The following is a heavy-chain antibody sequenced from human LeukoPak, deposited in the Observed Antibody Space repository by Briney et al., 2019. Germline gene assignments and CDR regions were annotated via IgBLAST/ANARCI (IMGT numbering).Heavy chain of an antibody. J-gene: IGHJ3*02. D-gene: IGHD3-10*01. V-gene: IGHV4-59*01. CDR2: IYYSGST. Sequence: KTSETLSLTCTVSGVSISSYYWSWIRQPPGKGLEWIGYIYYSGSTNYNPSLKSRVTISVDTSKNQFSLKLSSVTAADTAVYYCARATALGVDAFDIWGQGTMVTVSS. CDR3: ARATALGVDAFDI. CDR1: GVSISSYY.